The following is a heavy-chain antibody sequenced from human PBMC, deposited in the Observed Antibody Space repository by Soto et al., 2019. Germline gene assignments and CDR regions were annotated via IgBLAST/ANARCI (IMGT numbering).Heavy chain of an antibody. CDR1: GFTFSSYA. V-gene: IGHV3-23*01. CDR3: AKTIMRGSRYWNFDL. D-gene: IGHD5-12*01. J-gene: IGHJ2*01. CDR2: ISDRGSSP. Sequence: DVQLLGSGGDLVQPGGSLRLSCAASGFTFSSYAMTWVRQTPGKGLEWVSGISDRGSSPNYADSVKGRFTISRDNSQSTLYLQMNSLRAEDTAVYYCAKTIMRGSRYWNFDLWGRGTLVTVSS.